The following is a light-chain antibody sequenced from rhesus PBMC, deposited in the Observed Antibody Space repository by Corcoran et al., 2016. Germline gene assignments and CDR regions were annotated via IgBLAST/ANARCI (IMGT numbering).Light chain of an antibody. CDR1: QTISSY. CDR2: AAS. Sequence: DIQMTQSPSSLSASVGDRVTITCRASQTISSYLAWYQQKPGKVPKLLIYAASSLERGVPSRFRGSGSGTEFTLTISSLQPEDFATYYCQQHNSHPWTFGQGTKVEIK. J-gene: IGKJ1*01. CDR3: QQHNSHPWT. V-gene: IGKV1-44*02.